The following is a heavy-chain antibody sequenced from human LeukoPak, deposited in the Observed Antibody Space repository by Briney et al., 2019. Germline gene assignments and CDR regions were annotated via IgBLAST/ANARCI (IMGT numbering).Heavy chain of an antibody. D-gene: IGHD2-15*01. CDR3: ARDPRRSGEAYFDY. Sequence: ASVKVSCKASGYTFTSYGISWVRQAPGQGLEWMGWISAYNGNTNYAQKLQGRVIMTTDTSTSTAYMELRSLRSDDTAVYYCARDPRRSGEAYFDYWGQGTLVTVSS. J-gene: IGHJ4*02. V-gene: IGHV1-18*01. CDR1: GYTFTSYG. CDR2: ISAYNGNT.